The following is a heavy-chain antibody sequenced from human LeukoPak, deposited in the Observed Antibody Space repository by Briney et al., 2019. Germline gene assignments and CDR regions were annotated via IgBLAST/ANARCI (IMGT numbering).Heavy chain of an antibody. CDR2: ISHSGSTT. D-gene: IGHD5-24*01. Sequence: SETLSLTCAVYGGSFSGYYWSWIRQPPGKGLEWIGDISHSGSTTNYNPSLKSRVTISVDTSKNQFSLTLSSVTAADTAVYYCASVELATTDFDDWGQGTLVTVSS. J-gene: IGHJ4*02. V-gene: IGHV4-34*01. CDR3: ASVELATTDFDD. CDR1: GGSFSGYY.